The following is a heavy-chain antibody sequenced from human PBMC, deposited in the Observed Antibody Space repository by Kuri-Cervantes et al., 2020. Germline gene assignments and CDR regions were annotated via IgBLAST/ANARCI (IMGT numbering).Heavy chain of an antibody. CDR2: IVVGSGNT. J-gene: IGHJ4*02. CDR1: GFTFTSSA. D-gene: IGHD1-26*01. CDR3: AAGLGGSYYFFDY. Sequence: VKVSCKASGFTFTSSAVQWVRQARGQRLEWIGWIVVGSGNTNYAQKFQERVTITRDMSTSTAYMELSSLRSEDTAVYYCAAGLGGSYYFFDYWGQGTLVTVSS. V-gene: IGHV1-58*01.